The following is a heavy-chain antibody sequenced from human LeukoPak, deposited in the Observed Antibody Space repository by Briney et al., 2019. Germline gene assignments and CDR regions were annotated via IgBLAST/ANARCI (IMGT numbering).Heavy chain of an antibody. CDR3: ARDDGLNYAEAYYYGSGSPQNGLDPFDY. CDR1: GYTFTGYY. J-gene: IGHJ4*02. Sequence: GASVKVSCKASGYTFTGYYMHWVRQAPGQGLEWMGWINPNSGGTNYAQKLQGRVTMTTDTSTSTAYMELRSLRSDDTAVYYCARDDGLNYAEAYYYGSGSPQNGLDPFDYWGQGTLVTVSS. D-gene: IGHD3-10*01. CDR2: INPNSGGT. V-gene: IGHV1-2*02.